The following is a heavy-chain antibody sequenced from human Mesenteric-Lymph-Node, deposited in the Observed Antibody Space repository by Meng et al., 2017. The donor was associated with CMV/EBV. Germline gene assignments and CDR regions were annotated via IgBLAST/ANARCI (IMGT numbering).Heavy chain of an antibody. CDR1: GYTFTSYD. D-gene: IGHD6-6*01. V-gene: IGHV1-8*01. CDR3: ARVLDTRSSGGVDS. J-gene: IGHJ4*02. CDR2: MSPMSGNT. Sequence: ASVKVSCKASGYTFTSYDINWVRQATGQGLEWMGWMSPMSGNTGYSQKFQGRVTMTTNTSISTAYMELSSLRSEDTAVYYCARVLDTRSSGGVDSWGQGTLVTVSS.